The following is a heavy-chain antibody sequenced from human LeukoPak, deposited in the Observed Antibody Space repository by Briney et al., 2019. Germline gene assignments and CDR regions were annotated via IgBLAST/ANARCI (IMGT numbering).Heavy chain of an antibody. CDR3: ARAARYYYGSGKTGVDY. V-gene: IGHV4-34*01. Sequence: SETLSLTCTVSGGSISSYYWSWIRQPPGKGLEWIGEINHSGSTNYNPSLKSRVTISVDTSKNQFSLKLSSVTAADTAVYYCARAARYYYGSGKTGVDYWGQGTLVTVSS. J-gene: IGHJ4*02. CDR1: GGSISSYY. CDR2: INHSGST. D-gene: IGHD3-10*01.